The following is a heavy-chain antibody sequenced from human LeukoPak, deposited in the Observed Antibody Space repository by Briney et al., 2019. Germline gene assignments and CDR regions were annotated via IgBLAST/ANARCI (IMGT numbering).Heavy chain of an antibody. V-gene: IGHV3-23*01. D-gene: IGHD3-22*01. CDR3: AKDGLYYDGSEHVYYFDS. J-gene: IGHJ4*02. CDR2: VIYSGGAT. CDR1: GFTFSRSA. Sequence: GGSLRLSCAASGFTFSRSAMTWVRQGPGTGLEFVASVIYSGGATYYADSVKGRFTISRDNSKNTLYLQMNSLRAEDTALYHCAKDGLYYDGSEHVYYFDSWGQGTLVTVSS.